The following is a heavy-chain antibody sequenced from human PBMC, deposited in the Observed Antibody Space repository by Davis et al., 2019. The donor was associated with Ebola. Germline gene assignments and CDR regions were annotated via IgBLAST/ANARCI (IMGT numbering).Heavy chain of an antibody. CDR2: ISWNSGSI. CDR3: AKETYYYYGMDV. CDR1: GFTFDDYA. Sequence: PGGSLRLSCAASGFTFDDYAMHWVRHAPGKGLEWVSGISWNSGSIGYADSVKGRFTISRDNAKNSLYLQMNSLRAEDTALYYCAKETYYYYGMDVWGQGTTVTVSS. J-gene: IGHJ6*02. V-gene: IGHV3-9*01.